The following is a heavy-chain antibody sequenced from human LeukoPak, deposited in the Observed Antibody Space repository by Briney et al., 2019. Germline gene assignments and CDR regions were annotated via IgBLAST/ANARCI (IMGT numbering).Heavy chain of an antibody. D-gene: IGHD2-2*01. CDR2: IYYSGST. CDR3: ASYTTSRYCSSTSCYRAFDI. CDR1: GGSISSYY. J-gene: IGHJ3*02. V-gene: IGHV4-59*01. Sequence: SETLSLTCTVSGGSISSYYWSWIRQPPGKGLEWIGYIYYSGSTNYNPSLKSRVTISVDTSRNQFSLRLSSVTAADTAVYYCASYTTSRYCSSTSCYRAFDIWGQGTMVTVSS.